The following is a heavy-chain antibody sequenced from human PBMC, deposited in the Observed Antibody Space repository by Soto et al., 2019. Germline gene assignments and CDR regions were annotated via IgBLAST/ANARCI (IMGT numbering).Heavy chain of an antibody. CDR2: ISAYNGNT. J-gene: IGHJ4*02. CDR1: GYTSTSYG. Sequence: SLKVSCKASGYTSTSYGISWVRQAPGQGLEWMGWISAYNGNTNYAQKLQGRVTMTTDTSTSTAYMELRSLRSDDTAVYYRARDLDRSSGWPGHFDYWGQGTLVTVSS. CDR3: ARDLDRSSGWPGHFDY. V-gene: IGHV1-18*01. D-gene: IGHD6-19*01.